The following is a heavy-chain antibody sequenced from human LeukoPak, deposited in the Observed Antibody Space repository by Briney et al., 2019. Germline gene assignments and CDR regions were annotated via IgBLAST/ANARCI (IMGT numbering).Heavy chain of an antibody. V-gene: IGHV1-69*05. CDR2: IIPIFGTA. CDR1: GGTFSSYA. D-gene: IGHD6-6*01. J-gene: IGHJ4*02. Sequence: ASVKVSYKASGGTFSSYAISWVRQAPGQELEWMGRIIPIFGTANYAQKFQGRVTITTDESTSTAYKELSSLRSEDTAVYYCARDQVAARVIDYWGQGTLVTVSS. CDR3: ARDQVAARVIDY.